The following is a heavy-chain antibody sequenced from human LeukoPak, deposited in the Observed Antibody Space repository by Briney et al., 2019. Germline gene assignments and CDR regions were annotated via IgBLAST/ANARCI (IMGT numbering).Heavy chain of an antibody. Sequence: GESLKISCKGSGYSFTSYWIAWVRQMPGKGLEWMGIIYPGDSDTTYSPSFQGQVTISVDRSISTAYLQWSSLKASDSAIYYCRRRELRTVVVATALHAFDVWGQGTMVTVSS. J-gene: IGHJ3*01. CDR3: RRRELRTVVVATALHAFDV. D-gene: IGHD2-21*02. CDR1: GYSFTSYW. CDR2: IYPGDSDT. V-gene: IGHV5-51*01.